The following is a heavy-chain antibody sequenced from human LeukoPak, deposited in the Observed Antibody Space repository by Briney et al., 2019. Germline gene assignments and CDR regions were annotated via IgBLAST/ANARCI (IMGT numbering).Heavy chain of an antibody. CDR3: ARHCGDDYGDSTSDYYYYGMDV. CDR2: IYYSGST. Sequence: SETLSLTCTVSGGSISSSSYYWGWIRQPPGKGLGWIGSIYYSGSTYYNPSLKSRVTISVDTSKNQFSLKLSSVTAADTAVYYCARHCGDDYGDSTSDYYYYGMDVWGQGTTVTVSS. CDR1: GGSISSSSYY. V-gene: IGHV4-39*01. D-gene: IGHD4-17*01. J-gene: IGHJ6*02.